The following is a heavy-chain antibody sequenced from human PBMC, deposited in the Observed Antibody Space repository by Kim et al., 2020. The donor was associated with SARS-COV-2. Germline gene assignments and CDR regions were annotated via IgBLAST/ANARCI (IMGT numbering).Heavy chain of an antibody. Sequence: YSPSFHGQVSISVDKSISTAYLQWSSLKASDTAMYYCARRGPHWNDEVFDHWGQGTPVTVSS. V-gene: IGHV5-51*01. J-gene: IGHJ4*02. CDR3: ARRGPHWNDEVFDH. D-gene: IGHD1-1*01.